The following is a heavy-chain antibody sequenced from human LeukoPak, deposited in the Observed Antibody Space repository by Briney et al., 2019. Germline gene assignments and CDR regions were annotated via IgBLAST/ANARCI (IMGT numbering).Heavy chain of an antibody. CDR2: IKQDGSEK. Sequence: PGGSLRLSCAASGFTFSSYWMSWVRQAPGKGLEWEANIKQDGSEKYYVDSVKGRFTISRDNAKNSLYLQMNSLRAEDTAVYYCAREYLDYYYYYGMDVWGQGTTVTVSS. J-gene: IGHJ6*02. D-gene: IGHD2-2*01. CDR1: GFTFSSYW. V-gene: IGHV3-7*01. CDR3: AREYLDYYYYYGMDV.